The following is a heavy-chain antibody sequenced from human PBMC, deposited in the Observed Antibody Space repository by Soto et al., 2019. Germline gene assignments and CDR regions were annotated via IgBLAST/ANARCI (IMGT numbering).Heavy chain of an antibody. Sequence: GGSLRLSCAASGFTFSSYAMSWVGQAPGKGLEWVSAISGSGGSTYYADSGKGRLTISRDNCKNTVYLQMNSLRPEETSVYYCASPPSRSPSLSDYYHYGMDFCGQGRTVTFSS. CDR1: GFTFSSYA. J-gene: IGHJ6*02. CDR3: ASPPSRSPSLSDYYHYGMDF. CDR2: ISGSGGST. V-gene: IGHV3-23*01. D-gene: IGHD6-13*01.